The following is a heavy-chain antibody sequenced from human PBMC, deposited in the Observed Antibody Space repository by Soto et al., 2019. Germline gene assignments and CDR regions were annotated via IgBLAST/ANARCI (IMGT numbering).Heavy chain of an antibody. V-gene: IGHV4-34*01. CDR2: INHSGGT. D-gene: IGHD3-3*01. CDR3: ARGAAPRHYNFWSGYYFADWFDS. CDR1: CGSFVGYF. J-gene: IGHJ5*01. Sequence: SETLSLTCAFYCGSFVGYFWSWIRQPPGKGLEWIGEINHSGGTNYNPSLKSRITISLDTSKNQFSLKLSSVTAADTAVYYCARGAAPRHYNFWSGYYFADWFDSWGQGSLVTVSS.